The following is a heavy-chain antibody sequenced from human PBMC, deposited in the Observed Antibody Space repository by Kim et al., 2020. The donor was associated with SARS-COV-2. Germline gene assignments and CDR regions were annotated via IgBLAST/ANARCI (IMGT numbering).Heavy chain of an antibody. J-gene: IGHJ4*02. V-gene: IGHV1-8*01. D-gene: IGHD3-10*01. CDR2: MNPNSGNT. CDR3: ARAMITSGVIIVTKYYFDC. Sequence: ASVKVSCKASGYTFTSYDINWVRQATGQGLEWMGWMNPNSGNTGYAQKFQGRVTMTRNTSISTAYMELSSLRSDDTAVYYCARAMITSGVIIVTKYYFDCWGQGTLVTVSS. CDR1: GYTFTSYD.